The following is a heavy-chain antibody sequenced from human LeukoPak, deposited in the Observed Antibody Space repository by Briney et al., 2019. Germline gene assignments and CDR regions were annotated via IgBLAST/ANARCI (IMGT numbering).Heavy chain of an antibody. CDR1: GGSISSYY. D-gene: IGHD6-13*01. J-gene: IGHJ4*02. V-gene: IGHV4-59*01. CDR2: IYYSGST. CDR3: ARGWQQLVNYYFDY. Sequence: SETLSLTCTVSGGSISSYYWSWIRQPPGKGLEWIGYIYYSGSTNYNPSLKSRVTISVDTSKNQFSLKLSSVTAADTAVYYCARGWQQLVNYYFDYWGQGTLVTVSS.